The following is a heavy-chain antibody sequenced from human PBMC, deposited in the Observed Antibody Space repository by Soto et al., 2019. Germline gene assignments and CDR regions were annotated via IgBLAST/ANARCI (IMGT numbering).Heavy chain of an antibody. CDR3: ARQKLWFGELYEF. D-gene: IGHD3-10*01. J-gene: IGHJ4*02. Sequence: SLRLSCAASGFTFNSHWMHWVLQAPGKGLVWVSRINSDGSSTTYADSVKGRFTISRDNAKNTLYLQMNSLRAEDTAVYYCARQKLWFGELYEFWGQGTLVTVSS. CDR1: GFTFNSHW. CDR2: INSDGSST. V-gene: IGHV3-74*01.